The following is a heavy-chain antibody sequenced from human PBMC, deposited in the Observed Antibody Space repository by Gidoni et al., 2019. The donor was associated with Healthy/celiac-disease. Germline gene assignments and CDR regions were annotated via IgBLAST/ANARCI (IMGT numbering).Heavy chain of an antibody. V-gene: IGHV1-24*01. J-gene: IGHJ3*02. CDR1: GYTLPELS. Sequence: QVQLVQSGAAVKKPGASVKVSCKVSGYTLPELSMHWVRQAPGKGLEWMGGFDPEDGETIDAQKFQGRVTMTEDTSTDTAYMELSSLRSEDTAVYYCATVGRITIFGAAFDIWGQGTMVTVSS. D-gene: IGHD3-3*01. CDR2: FDPEDGET. CDR3: ATVGRITIFGAAFDI.